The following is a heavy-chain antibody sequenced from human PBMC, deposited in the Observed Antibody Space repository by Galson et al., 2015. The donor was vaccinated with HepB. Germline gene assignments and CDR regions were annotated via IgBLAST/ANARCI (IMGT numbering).Heavy chain of an antibody. Sequence: SLRLSCAASGFPFSTYTMSWVRQAPGKGLEWVSAISGSGDNTYYADSVRGRFTISRDNTKRTLYLQMNRLRGEDTALYYCAKDRNSTSPGTYGMDVWGQGTTVTVFS. D-gene: IGHD6-6*01. CDR1: GFPFSTYT. V-gene: IGHV3-23*01. J-gene: IGHJ6*02. CDR2: ISGSGDNT. CDR3: AKDRNSTSPGTYGMDV.